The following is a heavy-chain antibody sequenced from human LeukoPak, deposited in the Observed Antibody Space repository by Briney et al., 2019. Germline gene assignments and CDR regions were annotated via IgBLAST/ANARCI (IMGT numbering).Heavy chain of an antibody. J-gene: IGHJ6*03. CDR3: AKEPGLLWFGESSYMDV. CDR1: GFTFSSYS. V-gene: IGHV3-48*01. CDR2: ISSSSSTI. D-gene: IGHD3-10*01. Sequence: GGSLRLSCAASGFTFSSYSMNWVRQAPGKGLEWVSYISSSSSTIYYADSVKGRFTISRDNSKNTLYLQMNSLRAEDTAVYYCAKEPGLLWFGESSYMDVWGKGTTVTVSS.